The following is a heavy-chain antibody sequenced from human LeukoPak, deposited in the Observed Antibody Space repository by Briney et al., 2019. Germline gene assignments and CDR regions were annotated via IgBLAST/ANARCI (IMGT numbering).Heavy chain of an antibody. Sequence: ASVKVXCXASGYTFTSYGISWVRQAPGQGLEWMGWISAYNGNTNYAQKLQGRVTMTTDTSTSTAYMELRSLRSDDTAVYYCARGSRITMIVVVRANDAFDIWGQGTMVTVSS. CDR2: ISAYNGNT. D-gene: IGHD3-22*01. CDR1: GYTFTSYG. J-gene: IGHJ3*02. V-gene: IGHV1-18*01. CDR3: ARGSRITMIVVVRANDAFDI.